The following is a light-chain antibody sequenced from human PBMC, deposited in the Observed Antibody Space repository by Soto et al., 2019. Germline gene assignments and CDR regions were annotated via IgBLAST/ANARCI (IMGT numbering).Light chain of an antibody. V-gene: IGLV1-47*01. CDR3: AAWDDSLSGPV. CDR2: RNN. CDR1: SSNIGSNF. J-gene: IGLJ3*02. Sequence: QSVLTQPPSASGTPGQRVTISCSGSSSNIGSNFVYWYQQFPGTAPRLLIQRNNHRPSGVPDRFSGSKSGTSASLAISGLRSEDEAGYYCAAWDDSLSGPVFGGGTQLTVL.